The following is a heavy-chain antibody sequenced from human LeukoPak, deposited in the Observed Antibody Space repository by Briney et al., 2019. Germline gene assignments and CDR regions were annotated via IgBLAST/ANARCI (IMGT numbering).Heavy chain of an antibody. CDR1: GFTFSSHS. CDR3: GREGSSGYNYNAFDI. Sequence: TGGSLRLSCAASGFTFSSHSMNWVRQAPGKGLEWVSYISISDSTISYADSVRGRFTISRDNARNSLYLQMNSLRAEDTAVYYCGREGSSGYNYNAFDIWGQGTMVTVSS. D-gene: IGHD3-22*01. CDR2: ISISDSTI. J-gene: IGHJ3*02. V-gene: IGHV3-48*04.